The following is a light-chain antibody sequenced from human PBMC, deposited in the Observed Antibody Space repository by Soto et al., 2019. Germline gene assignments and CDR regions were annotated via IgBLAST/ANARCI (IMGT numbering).Light chain of an antibody. V-gene: IGKV4-1*01. CDR3: QQYCSSPIT. Sequence: DIVMTQSPDSLAVSLGERATINCKSSQTLLYSSNNKNCLAWYQQKPGQPPKVLIYWASTRESGVADRFSGGGSGTEFTLTISSLQTEDGAVYYCQQYCSSPITFGQGTRLEIK. J-gene: IGKJ5*01. CDR1: QTLLYSSNNKNC. CDR2: WAS.